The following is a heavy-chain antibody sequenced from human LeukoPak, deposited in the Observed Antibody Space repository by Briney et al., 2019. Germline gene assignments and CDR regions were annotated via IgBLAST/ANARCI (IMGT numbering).Heavy chain of an antibody. V-gene: IGHV3-23*01. CDR1: GFTFSSYA. D-gene: IGHD1-14*01. CDR2: ISGSGGST. CDR3: AKDTTLAFYYYYYMDV. J-gene: IGHJ6*03. Sequence: GGSLRPSCAASGFTFSSYAMSWVRQAPGKGLEWVSAISGSGGSTYYADSVKGRFTISRDNSKNTLYLQMNSLRAEDTAVYYCAKDTTLAFYYYYYMDVWGKGTTVTVSS.